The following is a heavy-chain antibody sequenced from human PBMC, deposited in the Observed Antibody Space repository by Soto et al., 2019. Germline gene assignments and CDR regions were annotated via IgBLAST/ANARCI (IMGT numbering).Heavy chain of an antibody. V-gene: IGHV4-39*01. D-gene: IGHD3-16*01. Sequence: SETLSLTCTISGGSISSNSYYWDWIRQPPGKGLEWIGSMYYSGATYHNPSLQSRVTISVDTSKNQFSLHLSSVTAADTAVYYCARHAAYDSVWGKSDGSDYWGQEPWSPSPQ. CDR2: MYYSGAT. J-gene: IGHJ4*01. CDR1: GGSISSNSYY. CDR3: ARHAAYDSVWGKSDGSDY.